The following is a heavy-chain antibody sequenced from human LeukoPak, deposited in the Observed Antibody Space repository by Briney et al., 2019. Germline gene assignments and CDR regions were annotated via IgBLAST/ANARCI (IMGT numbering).Heavy chain of an antibody. CDR1: GGSFSGYY. CDR3: ARKRATLFDY. V-gene: IGHV4-34*01. CDR2: INHSGST. J-gene: IGHJ4*02. D-gene: IGHD5-24*01. Sequence: PETLSLTCAVYGGSFSGYYWSWIRQPPGKGLEWIGEINHSGSTNYNPSLKSRVTISVDTSKNQFSLKLSSVTAADTAVYYCARKRATLFDYWGQGTLVTVSS.